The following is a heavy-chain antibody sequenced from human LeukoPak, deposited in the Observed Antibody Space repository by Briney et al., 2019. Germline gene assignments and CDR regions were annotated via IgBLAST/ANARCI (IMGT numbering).Heavy chain of an antibody. Sequence: ASVKVSCKGSGYTFNNYDINWVRQAPGQGLEWMGWMNPNSGNTGYAQKFQGRFTLTRETFISTAHMELSSLRSDDTAVYYCVRAMAPLDTFNYQYAMDVWGQGTMVTVSS. CDR3: VRAMAPLDTFNYQYAMDV. V-gene: IGHV1-8*01. CDR2: MNPNSGNT. J-gene: IGHJ6*02. CDR1: GYTFNNYD. D-gene: IGHD5-24*01.